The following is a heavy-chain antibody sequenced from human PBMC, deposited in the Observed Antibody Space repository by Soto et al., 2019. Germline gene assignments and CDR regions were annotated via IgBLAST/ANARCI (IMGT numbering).Heavy chain of an antibody. J-gene: IGHJ4*02. V-gene: IGHV4-34*01. CDR3: ARGARFSVVVTATVYYFDY. CDR1: GGSFSGYY. D-gene: IGHD2-21*02. Sequence: PSETLSLTCAVYGGSFSGYYWSWIRQPPGKGLEWIGEINHSGSTNYNPSLKSRVTISVDTSKNQFSLKLSSVTAADTAVYYCARGARFSVVVTATVYYFDYWGQGTLVTVSS. CDR2: INHSGST.